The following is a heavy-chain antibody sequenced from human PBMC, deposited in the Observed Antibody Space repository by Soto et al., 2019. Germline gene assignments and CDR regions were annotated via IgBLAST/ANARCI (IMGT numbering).Heavy chain of an antibody. Sequence: ASVKVSCKASGYTITSYAMHWVRQAPGQRLEWMGWINAGNGNTKYSQKFQGRVTITRDTSASTAYMELSSLRSEDTAVYYCTSSGITGPFDYWGQGTLVTVSS. D-gene: IGHD1-20*01. CDR2: INAGNGNT. CDR3: TSSGITGPFDY. CDR1: GYTITSYA. V-gene: IGHV1-3*01. J-gene: IGHJ4*02.